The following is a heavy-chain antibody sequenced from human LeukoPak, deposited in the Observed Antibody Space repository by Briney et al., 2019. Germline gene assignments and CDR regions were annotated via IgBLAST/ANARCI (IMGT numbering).Heavy chain of an antibody. J-gene: IGHJ4*02. Sequence: SETLSLTCAVYGGSFSGYYWSWIRQPPGKGLEWIGEINHSGSTNYNPSLKSRVTISVDTSKNQFSLKLGSVTAADTAVCYCARGRYDFWSGYRPFDYWGQGTLVTVSS. D-gene: IGHD3-3*01. V-gene: IGHV4-34*01. CDR3: ARGRYDFWSGYRPFDY. CDR2: INHSGST. CDR1: GGSFSGYY.